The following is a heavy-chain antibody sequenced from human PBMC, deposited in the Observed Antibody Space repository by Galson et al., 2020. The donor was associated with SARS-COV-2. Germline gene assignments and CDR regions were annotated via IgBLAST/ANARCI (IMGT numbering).Heavy chain of an antibody. J-gene: IGHJ4*02. Sequence: GGSLRLSCAASGFTFSSYAMHWVRQAPGKGLAWVAVISYDGSNKYYADSVKGRFTISRDNSKNTLYLQMNSLRAEDTAVYYCARAFGGSYYRGFDYWGQGTLVTVSS. D-gene: IGHD1-26*01. CDR3: ARAFGGSYYRGFDY. CDR1: GFTFSSYA. V-gene: IGHV3-30*04. CDR2: ISYDGSNK.